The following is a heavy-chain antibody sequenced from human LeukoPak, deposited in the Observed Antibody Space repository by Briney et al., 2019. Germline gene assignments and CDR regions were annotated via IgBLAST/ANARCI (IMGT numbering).Heavy chain of an antibody. D-gene: IGHD2-15*01. V-gene: IGHV4-4*07. CDR1: GGSINNYY. J-gene: IGHJ3*02. CDR2: IYTRGST. Sequence: SETLSLTCTVSGGSINNYYWSWIRQPARKGLEWIGRIYTRGSTNYNPSLKSRVTMSVDTSKNQFSLKLSSVTAADTAVYYCARGRYCSADICSGGDAFDIWGQGTMVSVSS. CDR3: ARGRYCSADICSGGDAFDI.